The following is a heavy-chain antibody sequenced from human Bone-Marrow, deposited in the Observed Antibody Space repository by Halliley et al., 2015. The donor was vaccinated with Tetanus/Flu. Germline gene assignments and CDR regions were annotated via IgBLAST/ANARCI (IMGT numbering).Heavy chain of an antibody. CDR2: IYPADSDT. Sequence: VQLVQSGTEVRKSGESLKISCKGSGYDFTNHWIAWVRQMPGRGLEWMGIIYPADSDTSYSPSFEGQVTMSADKSISTAYLQWSPLKASDTAMYYCLRRRGGAWYFDFWGQGTLVTVSS. V-gene: IGHV5-51*03. CDR1: GYDFTNHW. D-gene: IGHD6-19*01. J-gene: IGHJ4*02. CDR3: LRRRGGAWYFDF.